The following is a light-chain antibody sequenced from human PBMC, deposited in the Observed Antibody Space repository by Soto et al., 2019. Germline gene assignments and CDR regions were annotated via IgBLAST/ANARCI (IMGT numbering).Light chain of an antibody. V-gene: IGKV2-24*01. Sequence: VLTQTPLSSPVTLGQPASISCRSSQSLVYSDGNTYLSWLQQRPGQPPRLLIYQVSNRFSGVPDRFSGSGAGTYFTLKISSVEAEDVGVYSCIQFSHFPRTFGQGTKVEIK. J-gene: IGKJ1*01. CDR3: IQFSHFPRT. CDR1: QSLVYSDGNTY. CDR2: QVS.